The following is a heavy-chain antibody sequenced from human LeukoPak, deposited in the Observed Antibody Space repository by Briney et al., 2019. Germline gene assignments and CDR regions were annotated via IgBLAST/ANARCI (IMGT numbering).Heavy chain of an antibody. D-gene: IGHD5-18*01. CDR2: ISWDGSST. CDR3: AKSSPPRYSYGPIDY. CDR1: GFTFDDYA. J-gene: IGHJ4*02. Sequence: GGSLRLSCEASGFTFDDYALHWVRQAPGKSLEWVSLISWDGSSTYYADSVKGRFTISRDNSKNSLYLQMNSLRTEDTAFYYCAKSSPPRYSYGPIDYWGQGTLVTVSS. V-gene: IGHV3-43D*03.